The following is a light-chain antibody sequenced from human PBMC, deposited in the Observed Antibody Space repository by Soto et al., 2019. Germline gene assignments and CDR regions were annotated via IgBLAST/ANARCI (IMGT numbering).Light chain of an antibody. CDR1: QSVSNNY. Sequence: EIVLTQSPGTLSLSPGERATLSCSASQSVSNNYLAWYQQKPGQAPRLLIDVASNRATGIPDRFSGRGSGTDFTLTISRLEPEDVAVYYCQQYGSSGTFGQGTKVEIK. CDR3: QQYGSSGT. V-gene: IGKV3-20*01. CDR2: VAS. J-gene: IGKJ1*01.